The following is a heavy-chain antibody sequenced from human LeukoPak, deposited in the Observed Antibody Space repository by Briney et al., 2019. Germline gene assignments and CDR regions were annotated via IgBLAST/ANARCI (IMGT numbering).Heavy chain of an antibody. CDR2: ISSDGSST. J-gene: IGHJ4*02. CDR1: GFTFSSYW. CDR3: GRGSVGFGELNY. D-gene: IGHD3-10*01. V-gene: IGHV3-74*01. Sequence: GGSLRLSCVASGFTFSSYWMHWVRQAPGKGLVWVSRISSDGSSTSYADSVKGRFTLSRDNSKNTLYLQMNSLRIEDTAVYYCGRGSVGFGELNYWGQGALVTVSS.